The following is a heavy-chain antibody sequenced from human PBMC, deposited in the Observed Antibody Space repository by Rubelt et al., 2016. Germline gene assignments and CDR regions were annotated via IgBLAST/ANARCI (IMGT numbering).Heavy chain of an antibody. D-gene: IGHD2-2*01. J-gene: IGHJ4*02. V-gene: IGHV1-2*02. CDR1: GYTFTGYY. CDR2: INPNSGGT. CDR3: ARTTGAAAHFDY. Sequence: QVQLVQSGAEVKKPGASVKVSCKASGYTFTGYYMHWVRQAPGQGLEWMGWINPNSGGTNYAQKFQGRVTMTRDTSISPAYRGLSRLRSEDTAVYYWARTTGAAAHFDYWGQGTLVTVSS.